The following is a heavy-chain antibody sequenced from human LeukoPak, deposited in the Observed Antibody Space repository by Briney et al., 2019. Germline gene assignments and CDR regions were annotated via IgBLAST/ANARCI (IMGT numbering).Heavy chain of an antibody. CDR1: GGSISSYY. J-gene: IGHJ4*02. V-gene: IGHV4-59*01. CDR3: ARTRFSYSSSWLFDY. Sequence: SETLSLTCTVSGGSISSYYWSWIRQPPGKGLEWIGYIYYSGSTNCNPSLKSRVTISVDTSKNQFSLKLSSVTAADTAVYYCARTRFSYSSSWLFDYWGQGTLVTVSS. D-gene: IGHD6-13*01. CDR2: IYYSGST.